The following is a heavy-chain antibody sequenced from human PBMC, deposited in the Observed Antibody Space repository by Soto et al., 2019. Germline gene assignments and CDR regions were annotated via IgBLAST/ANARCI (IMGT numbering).Heavy chain of an antibody. CDR2: IVVGSGNT. CDR3: ARGPRESGEWLLFDY. CDR1: GFSFPSSA. V-gene: IGHV1-58*01. Sequence: AVKVSCKTCGFSFPSSALHWVRQARGQRLEWIGWIVVGSGNTNYAQKFQDRVTMTRNTSISTAYMELSSLRSDDTAVYYCARGPRESGEWLLFDYWGQGALVNVSS. D-gene: IGHD3-3*01. J-gene: IGHJ4*02.